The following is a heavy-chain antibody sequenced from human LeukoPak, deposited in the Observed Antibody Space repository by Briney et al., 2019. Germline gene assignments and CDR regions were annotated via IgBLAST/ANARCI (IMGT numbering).Heavy chain of an antibody. J-gene: IGHJ4*02. CDR2: IYYSGST. CDR3: ARGTQNVDTAMVTFDY. Sequence: SETLSLTCTVSGGSISSYYWSWIRQPPGKGLEWIGYIYYSGSTNYNPSLKSRVTIPVDTSKNQFSLKLSSVTAADTAVYYCARGTQNVDTAMVTFDYWGQGTLVTVSS. V-gene: IGHV4-59*01. D-gene: IGHD5-18*01. CDR1: GGSISSYY.